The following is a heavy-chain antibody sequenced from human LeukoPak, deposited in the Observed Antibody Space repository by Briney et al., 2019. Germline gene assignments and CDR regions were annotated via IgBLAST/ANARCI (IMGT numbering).Heavy chain of an antibody. CDR1: GFTFNAYT. V-gene: IGHV3-30*04. CDR2: ISDDGSYK. J-gene: IGHJ4*02. CDR3: AKDQEGGAGTGRFEY. Sequence: GGSLRLSCAASGFTFNAYTIHWVRQTPGKGLEWVAVISDDGSYKFYTDSVKGRFTISRDNSKNTVYLQMNSLRLEDTAVYYCAKDQEGGAGTGRFEYWGQGTLVTVSS. D-gene: IGHD6-13*01.